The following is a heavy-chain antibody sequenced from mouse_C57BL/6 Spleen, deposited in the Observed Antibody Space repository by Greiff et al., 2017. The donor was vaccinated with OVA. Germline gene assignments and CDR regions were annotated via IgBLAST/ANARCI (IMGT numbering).Heavy chain of an antibody. D-gene: IGHD2-2*01. J-gene: IGHJ2*01. Sequence: VQLQQSGPELVKPGASVKISCKASGYTFTDYYMNWVKQSHGKSLEWIGDINPNNGGTSYNQKFKGKATLTVDKPSSTAYMQLSSLTSEDSAVYYSARGRMVTTFDYWGQGTTLTVSS. CDR3: ARGRMVTTFDY. CDR2: INPNNGGT. CDR1: GYTFTDYY. V-gene: IGHV1-26*01.